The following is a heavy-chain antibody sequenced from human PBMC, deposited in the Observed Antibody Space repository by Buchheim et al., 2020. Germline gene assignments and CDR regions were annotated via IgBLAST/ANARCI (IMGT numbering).Heavy chain of an antibody. Sequence: VRLVESGGGVVKPGGSLRLSCAVSGFDFSDFYMTWIRQAPGKGLEWVSYISGGSSYIVYADTVQGLFTISRDNAQNSLSLQMNNLRAEDTAVYYCARVHWGEYDQYYGLDVWGQGTT. J-gene: IGHJ6*02. CDR2: ISGGSSYI. D-gene: IGHD4-17*01. V-gene: IGHV3-11*06. CDR1: GFDFSDFY. CDR3: ARVHWGEYDQYYGLDV.